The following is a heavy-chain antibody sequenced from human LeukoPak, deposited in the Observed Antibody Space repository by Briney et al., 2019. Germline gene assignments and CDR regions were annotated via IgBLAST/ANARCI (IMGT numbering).Heavy chain of an antibody. D-gene: IGHD3-10*01. CDR3: ARDTDYYGSGRQGYFDH. CDR1: GFTFSDFY. V-gene: IGHV3-66*01. CDR2: IFSGGET. Sequence: GGSLRLSCAASGFTFSDFYMTWIRQAPGKGLEWVSLIFSGGETYSADSVKGRFAISKDNSKNTLHLQMNSLRVEDTAMYYCARDTDYYGSGRQGYFDHWGQGTLVTVSS. J-gene: IGHJ1*01.